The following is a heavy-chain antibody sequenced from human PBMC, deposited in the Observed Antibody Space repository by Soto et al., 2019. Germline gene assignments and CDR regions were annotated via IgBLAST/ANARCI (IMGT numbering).Heavy chain of an antibody. J-gene: IGHJ4*02. V-gene: IGHV3-48*02. CDR1: GFTFSSYS. CDR3: ARGDDILTGTLDY. CDR2: ISSSGGTI. Sequence: GGSLRLSCASSGFTFSSYSMNWVRQAPGKGLEWVSYISSSGGTIYYADSVKDRFTISRDNAKNSLYLQMNSLRDEDTAVYYCARGDDILTGTLDYWGQGTLVTV. D-gene: IGHD3-9*01.